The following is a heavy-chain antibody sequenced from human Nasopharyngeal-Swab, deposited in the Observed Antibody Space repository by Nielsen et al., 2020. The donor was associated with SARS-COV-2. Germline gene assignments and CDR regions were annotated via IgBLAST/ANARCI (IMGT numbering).Heavy chain of an antibody. CDR2: INAGNGNT. J-gene: IGHJ4*02. D-gene: IGHD6-19*01. Sequence: ASVKVSCKASGYTFTSYAMHWVRQAPGQRFEWMGWINAGNGNTKYSQKFQGRVTITRDTSASTAYMELSSLRSEDTAVYYCARGDGDSSGWYTNGDYFDYWGQGTLVTVSS. V-gene: IGHV1-3*01. CDR1: GYTFTSYA. CDR3: ARGDGDSSGWYTNGDYFDY.